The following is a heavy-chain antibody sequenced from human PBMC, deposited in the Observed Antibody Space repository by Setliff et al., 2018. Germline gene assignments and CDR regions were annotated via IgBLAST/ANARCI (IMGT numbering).Heavy chain of an antibody. J-gene: IGHJ4*02. CDR1: GGSISSSSYY. Sequence: PSETLSLTCTVSGGSISSSSYYWGWIRQPPGKGLEWIGSIYYSGSTYYNPSLKSRVTISVDTSKHQFSLKLSSVTAADTAVYYCARGPNYYDSSGYYYVAYWGQGTLVTVSS. CDR2: IYYSGST. D-gene: IGHD3-22*01. V-gene: IGHV4-39*07. CDR3: ARGPNYYDSSGYYYVAY.